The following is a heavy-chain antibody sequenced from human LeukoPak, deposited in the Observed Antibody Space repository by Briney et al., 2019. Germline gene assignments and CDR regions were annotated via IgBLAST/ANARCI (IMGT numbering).Heavy chain of an antibody. Sequence: GGSLRLSCAASGFTFTNSWMMWVRQAPGRGLECVANIKEDGSAKYYVDSVKGRFTISRDNAKNSLYLQMNSLRAEDTAMYYRAGGFLVLWGQGTLVTVSS. V-gene: IGHV3-7*01. CDR2: IKEDGSAK. D-gene: IGHD3-3*01. J-gene: IGHJ4*02. CDR3: AGGFLVL. CDR1: GFTFTNSW.